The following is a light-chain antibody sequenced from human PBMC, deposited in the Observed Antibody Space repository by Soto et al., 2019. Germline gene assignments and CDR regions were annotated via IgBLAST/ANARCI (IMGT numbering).Light chain of an antibody. Sequence: IVLTQSPCTLSLSPGDRATLSCRASQTISSTYLAWYQQKPGQAPRLLIYAASTRATGIPDRFSGSGSGTDFTLTISRLEPEDFAVYYCQQYGSSPKTFGQGTRWIS. CDR1: QTISSTY. CDR2: AAS. J-gene: IGKJ1*01. CDR3: QQYGSSPKT. V-gene: IGKV3-20*01.